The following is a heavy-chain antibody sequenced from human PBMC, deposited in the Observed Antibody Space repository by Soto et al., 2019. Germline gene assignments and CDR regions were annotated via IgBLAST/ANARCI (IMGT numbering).Heavy chain of an antibody. CDR2: IGLDDDE. Sequence: ESGPTLVNPTQTLTLTCTFSGFSLSTSGMSVNWIRQPPGKALEWLALIGLDDDEFYNPSLRTRLTISKDTSKNQVVLTMTNMDPVDTATYFCSRMRLRGEGYFDLWGRGTLVTVSS. CDR3: SRMRLRGEGYFDL. CDR1: GFSLSTSGMS. V-gene: IGHV2-70*13. D-gene: IGHD3-16*01. J-gene: IGHJ2*01.